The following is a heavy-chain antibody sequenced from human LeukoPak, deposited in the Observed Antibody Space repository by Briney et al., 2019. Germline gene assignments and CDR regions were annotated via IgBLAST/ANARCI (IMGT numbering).Heavy chain of an antibody. CDR2: IYYSGST. V-gene: IGHV4-59*08. CDR1: GGSISSYY. J-gene: IGHJ4*02. D-gene: IGHD3/OR15-3a*01. CDR3: ARQTGSGLFILP. Sequence: PSETLSLTCTVSGGSISSYYWSWIRQPAGKGLEWIGYIYYSGSTYYNASLKSQVSISIDTSKNQFSLRLTSVTAADTAVYYCARQTGSGLFILPGGQGTLVTVSS.